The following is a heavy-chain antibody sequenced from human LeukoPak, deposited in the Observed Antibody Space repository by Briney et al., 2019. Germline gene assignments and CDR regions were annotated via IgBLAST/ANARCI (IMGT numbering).Heavy chain of an antibody. Sequence: GGSLRLSCAASGFTFSSYAMSWVRQAPGKGLEWVSAISGSGGSTYYADSVKGRFTISRDNSKNTLYLQMNSLRAEDTAVYYCAKDPQLGTETSYPHFDYWGQGTLVTVSS. V-gene: IGHV3-23*01. CDR1: GFTFSSYA. CDR3: AKDPQLGTETSYPHFDY. CDR2: ISGSGGST. J-gene: IGHJ4*02. D-gene: IGHD1-1*01.